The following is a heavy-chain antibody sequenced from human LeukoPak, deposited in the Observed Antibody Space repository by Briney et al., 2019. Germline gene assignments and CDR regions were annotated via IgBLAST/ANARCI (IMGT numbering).Heavy chain of an antibody. D-gene: IGHD1-26*01. CDR1: GFTFSSYD. Sequence: PGGSLRLSCAASGFTFSSYDMHWVRQATGKGLEWVSAIGTAGDTYYPGSVKGRFTISRENAKNSFYLQMNSLRAGDTAVYYCARDGDSGSYFDYWGQGTLVTVSS. J-gene: IGHJ4*02. CDR3: ARDGDSGSYFDY. V-gene: IGHV3-13*04. CDR2: IGTAGDT.